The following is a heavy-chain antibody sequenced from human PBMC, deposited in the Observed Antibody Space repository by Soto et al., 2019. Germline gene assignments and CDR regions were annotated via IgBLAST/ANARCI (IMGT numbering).Heavy chain of an antibody. CDR2: ISGSGGST. D-gene: IGHD2-2*01. Sequence: PGGSLRLSCAASGFTFSSYAMSWVRQAPGKGLEWVSAISGSGGSTYYADPVKGRFTISRDNSKNTLYLQMSSLRAEDTAVYYCARPAPIVLVPAAMYFDYWGQGTLVTVSS. V-gene: IGHV3-23*01. CDR3: ARPAPIVLVPAAMYFDY. J-gene: IGHJ4*02. CDR1: GFTFSSYA.